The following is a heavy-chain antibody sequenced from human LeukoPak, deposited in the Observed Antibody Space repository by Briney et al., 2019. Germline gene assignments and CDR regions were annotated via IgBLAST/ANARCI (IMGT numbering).Heavy chain of an antibody. J-gene: IGHJ3*02. Sequence: GRSLRLSCAASGFTFSSYGMHWVRQARGKGLEGVAVISYDGSNKYYADSVKGRFTIYRDNSKKTLYLQMNSLRAEDTAVYYCAKLEQYYYDSSGYSSHPHDAFDIWGQGTMVTVSS. CDR1: GFTFSSYG. V-gene: IGHV3-30*18. CDR2: ISYDGSNK. D-gene: IGHD3-22*01. CDR3: AKLEQYYYDSSGYSSHPHDAFDI.